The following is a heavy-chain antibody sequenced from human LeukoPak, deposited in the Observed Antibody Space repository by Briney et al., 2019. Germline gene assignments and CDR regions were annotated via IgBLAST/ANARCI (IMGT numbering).Heavy chain of an antibody. D-gene: IGHD6-19*01. CDR1: GYTFTSYG. CDR3: ARSFKGAVAGTGFGY. V-gene: IGHV1-18*01. CDR2: ISAYNGNT. Sequence: ASVKVSCKASGYTFTSYGISWVRQAPGQGLEWMGWISAYNGNTNYAQKLQGRVTITRNTSISTAYMELSSLRSEDTAVYYCARSFKGAVAGTGFGYWGQGTLVTVSS. J-gene: IGHJ4*02.